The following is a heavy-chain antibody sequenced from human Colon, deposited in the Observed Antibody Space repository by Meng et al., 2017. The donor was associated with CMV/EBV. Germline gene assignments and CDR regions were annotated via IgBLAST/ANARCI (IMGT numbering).Heavy chain of an antibody. CDR1: GFTLSNYW. CDR2: INRYANLI. Sequence: LSCAASGFTLSNYWVHWVRQAPGKGLEWVSRINRYANLIDSAGSVRGRFTVSRDSARDTVYLQMHSLRFEDTAVYHCARDFGGGDDYWGQGTLVTVSS. D-gene: IGHD3-10*01. CDR3: ARDFGGGDDY. J-gene: IGHJ4*02. V-gene: IGHV3-74*01.